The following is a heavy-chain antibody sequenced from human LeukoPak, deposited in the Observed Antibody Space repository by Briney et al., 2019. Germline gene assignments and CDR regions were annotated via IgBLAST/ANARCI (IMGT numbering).Heavy chain of an antibody. CDR3: ARGSWIQLWSADPVPFDY. D-gene: IGHD5-18*01. CDR1: GYTFTSYY. V-gene: IGHV1-46*01. CDR2: INPSGGST. J-gene: IGHJ4*02. Sequence: ASVKVSCKASGYTFTSYYMHWVRQAPGQGLEWMGIINPSGGSTSYAQKFQGRVTMTRDTSTSTVYMELSSLRSEDTAVYYCARGSWIQLWSADPVPFDYWGQGTLVTVSS.